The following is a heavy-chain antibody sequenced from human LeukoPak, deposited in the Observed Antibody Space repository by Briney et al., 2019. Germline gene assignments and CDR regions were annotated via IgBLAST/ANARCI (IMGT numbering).Heavy chain of an antibody. Sequence: ASVKVSCKASGYTFTSYGLSWVRQAPGQGLEWMGWISTYNDNTHYAQKFQGRVTMTTDTSTNTAYMELRSLRSEDTAVYYCARVEISWFDPWGQGTLVTVSS. CDR1: GYTFTSYG. J-gene: IGHJ5*02. CDR3: ARVEISWFDP. V-gene: IGHV1-18*01. CDR2: ISTYNDNT.